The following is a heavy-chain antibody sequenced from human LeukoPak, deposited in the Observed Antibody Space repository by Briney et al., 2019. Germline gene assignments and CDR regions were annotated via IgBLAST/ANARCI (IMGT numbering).Heavy chain of an antibody. Sequence: GGSLRLSCAASGFTFSSYAMSWVRQAPGKGLEWVSAISGSGGSTYYADSVKGRFTISRDNSKNTLYLQMNSLRAEDTAVYYCAKDRAASDYGDYEFDHWGQGTLVTVSS. CDR2: ISGSGGST. V-gene: IGHV3-23*01. D-gene: IGHD4-17*01. CDR1: GFTFSSYA. J-gene: IGHJ4*02. CDR3: AKDRAASDYGDYEFDH.